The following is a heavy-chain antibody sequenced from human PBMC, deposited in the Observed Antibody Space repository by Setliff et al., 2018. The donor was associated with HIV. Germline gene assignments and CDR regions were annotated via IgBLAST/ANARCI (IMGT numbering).Heavy chain of an antibody. Sequence: LSLTCSVSGGSIRGTSFYWGWIRQPPGKGLEYIGYIYYSGSTYYNPSLKSRVTMSIDTSTQQFFLNVTSVTAADTAVYYCAGFSYNFWVYRFDHWGQGALVTVSS. D-gene: IGHD3-3*01. CDR3: AGFSYNFWVYRFDH. CDR1: GGSIRGTSFY. V-gene: IGHV4-31*03. J-gene: IGHJ4*02. CDR2: IYYSGST.